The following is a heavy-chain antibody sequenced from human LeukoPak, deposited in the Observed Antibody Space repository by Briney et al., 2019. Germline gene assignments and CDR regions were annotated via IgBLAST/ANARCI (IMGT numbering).Heavy chain of an antibody. CDR2: ISGDVGST. Sequence: GGSLRLSCAASGFTFDDYAMHWVRQAPGKGLECVSLISGDVGSTYYADSVKGRFTISRDNSKNSLYLQMNSLRTEDTALYYCAKDMNYYDSSGYYYGYFQHWGQGTLVTVSS. CDR3: AKDMNYYDSSGYYYGYFQH. CDR1: GFTFDDYA. J-gene: IGHJ1*01. V-gene: IGHV3-43*02. D-gene: IGHD3-22*01.